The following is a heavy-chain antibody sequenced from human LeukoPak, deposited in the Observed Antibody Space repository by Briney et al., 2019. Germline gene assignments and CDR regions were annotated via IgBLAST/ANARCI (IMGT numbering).Heavy chain of an antibody. CDR1: GGSISSSSYY. CDR3: ARKEGVVTAFDY. CDR2: IYYSGST. Sequence: SETLSLTCTVSGGSISSSSYYWGWIRQPPGKGLEWIGSIYYSGSTYYNPSLKSRVTISVDTSKNQFSLKLSSVTAADTAVYYCARKEGVVTAFDYWGQGTLVTVSS. J-gene: IGHJ4*02. V-gene: IGHV4-39*01. D-gene: IGHD4-23*01.